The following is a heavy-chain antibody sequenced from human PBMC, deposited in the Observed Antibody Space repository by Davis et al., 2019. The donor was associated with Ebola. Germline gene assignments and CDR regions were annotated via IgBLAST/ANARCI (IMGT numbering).Heavy chain of an antibody. J-gene: IGHJ4*02. Sequence: AASVKVSCKASGGTFSSYAISWVRQAPGQGLEWMGRIIPIFGTANYAQKFQGRVTITADESTSTAYMELSSLRSEDTAVYYRARTGFTYSSSSGLDYWGQGTLVTVSS. CDR1: GGTFSSYA. D-gene: IGHD6-6*01. V-gene: IGHV1-69*13. CDR3: ARTGFTYSSSSGLDY. CDR2: IIPIFGTA.